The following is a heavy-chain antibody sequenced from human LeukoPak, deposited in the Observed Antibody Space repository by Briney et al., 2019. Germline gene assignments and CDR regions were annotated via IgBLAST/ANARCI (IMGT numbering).Heavy chain of an antibody. CDR3: ARRFGSYYGSGRDHNWFDP. CDR2: IYYSGST. V-gene: IGHV4-61*08. J-gene: IGHJ5*02. D-gene: IGHD3-10*01. Sequence: SETLSLTCTVSGGSISSGGYYWSWIRQPPGKGLEWIGYIYYSGSTNYNPSLKSRVTISVDTSKNQFSLKPSSVTAADTAVYYCARRFGSYYGSGRDHNWFDPWGQGTLVTVSS. CDR1: GGSISSGGYY.